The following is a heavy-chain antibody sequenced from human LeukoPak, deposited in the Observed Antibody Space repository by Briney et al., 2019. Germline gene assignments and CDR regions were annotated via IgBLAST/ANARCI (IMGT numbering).Heavy chain of an antibody. D-gene: IGHD4-23*01. V-gene: IGHV4-59*05. J-gene: IGHJ4*02. CDR3: AKTGYGGNPFDS. CDR2: VYYSGET. Sequence: GSLRLSCAASGLTVSSNYMSWIRQPPGKGLEWIGGVYYSGETHYNPSLKSRVTISVDVSKNQFSLKLSSVTAADTAVYYCAKTGYGGNPFDSWGQGTQVTVSS. CDR1: GLTVSSNY.